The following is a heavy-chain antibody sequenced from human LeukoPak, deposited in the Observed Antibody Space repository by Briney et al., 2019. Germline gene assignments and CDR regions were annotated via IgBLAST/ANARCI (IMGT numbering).Heavy chain of an antibody. J-gene: IGHJ6*02. CDR1: GFTFSSYG. CDR3: AKEVGYGMDV. Sequence: GRSLRLSCAASGFTFSSYGFHWVRQAPGKGLEWVAVIPYDGSNKYYADSVKGRFTISRDNSKNTLYLQMNTLRAEDTAVYYCAKEVGYGMDVWGQGTTVTFSS. D-gene: IGHD1-26*01. V-gene: IGHV3-30*18. CDR2: IPYDGSNK.